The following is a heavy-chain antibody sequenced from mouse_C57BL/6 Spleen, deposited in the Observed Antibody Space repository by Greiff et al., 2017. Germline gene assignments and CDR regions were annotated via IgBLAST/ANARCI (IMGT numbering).Heavy chain of an antibody. CDR2: ISYDGSN. CDR3: ANENAYDAMDY. Sequence: EVQLVESGPGLVKPSQSLSLTCSVTGYSITSGYYWYWIRQFPGNQLEWMGYISYDGSNNYNPYLKNRISITRDTSRNQFFLKLNSVTTEDTATYYWANENAYDAMDYWGQGTSVTVSS. V-gene: IGHV3-6*01. CDR1: GYSITSGYY. J-gene: IGHJ4*01.